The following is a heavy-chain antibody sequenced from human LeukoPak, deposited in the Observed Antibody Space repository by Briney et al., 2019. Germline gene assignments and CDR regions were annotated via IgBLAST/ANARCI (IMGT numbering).Heavy chain of an antibody. CDR1: GFTFSSYS. J-gene: IGHJ5*02. CDR2: ISSSSSYI. CDR3: AREVAWFGEFPGFDP. Sequence: GGSLRLSCAASGFTFSSYSVNWVRQAPGKGLEWVSSISSSSSYIYYADSVKGRFIISRDNAKNSLYLQMNSLRAEDTAVYYCAREVAWFGEFPGFDPWGQGTLVTVSS. V-gene: IGHV3-21*01. D-gene: IGHD3-10*01.